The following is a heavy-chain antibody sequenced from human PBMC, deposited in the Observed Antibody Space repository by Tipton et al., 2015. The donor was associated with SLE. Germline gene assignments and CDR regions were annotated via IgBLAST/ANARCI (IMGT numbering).Heavy chain of an antibody. D-gene: IGHD2-15*01. Sequence: TLSLTCTVSGGSISSHYWSWIRQPPGKGLVWMGYISYSETTNYNPSLKSRVTISVDTSKNQFSLKLRSVTAADTAVYSCAGAWQGYSSGGTCYVLDYWGQGTLVTVSS. V-gene: IGHV4-59*11. CDR2: ISYSETT. J-gene: IGHJ4*02. CDR1: GGSISSHY. CDR3: AGAWQGYSSGGTCYVLDY.